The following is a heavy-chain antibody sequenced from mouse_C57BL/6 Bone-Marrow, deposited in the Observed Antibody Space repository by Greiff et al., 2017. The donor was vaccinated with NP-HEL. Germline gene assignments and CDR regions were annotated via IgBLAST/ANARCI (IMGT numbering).Heavy chain of an antibody. Sequence: QVQLQQSGPGRVKPGASVKISCKASGYTFTDYYINWVKQRPGQGLEWIGWMGCGSGSTYYNEKFKGKATLTVDKSSSTAYMLLSSLTSEDSAVYFCARWGSSGYDGHYAMDYWGQGTSVTVSS. CDR2: MGCGSGST. D-gene: IGHD3-2*02. CDR1: GYTFTDYY. J-gene: IGHJ4*01. V-gene: IGHV1-75*01. CDR3: ARWGSSGYDGHYAMDY.